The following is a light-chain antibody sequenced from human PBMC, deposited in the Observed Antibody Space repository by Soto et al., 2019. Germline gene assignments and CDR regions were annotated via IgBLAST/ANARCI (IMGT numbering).Light chain of an antibody. Sequence: MPQSRATLSVSPYKIASLCCRASQTVHTNLAWYQQKPGQSPRLLIYGTSTRATGIPARFSGSGSGTEFTLTISSLPSEDFAVYYGHQYNFWPTFGQGTKVDIK. V-gene: IGKV3-15*01. CDR3: HQYNFWPT. CDR2: GTS. J-gene: IGKJ1*01. CDR1: QTVHTN.